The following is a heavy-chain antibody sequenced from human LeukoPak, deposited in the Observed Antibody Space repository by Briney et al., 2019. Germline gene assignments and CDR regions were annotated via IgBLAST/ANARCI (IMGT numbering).Heavy chain of an antibody. CDR1: GYTFTNYA. CDR3: ARTLFGDQYQLLHNWFDP. D-gene: IGHD2-2*01. CDR2: INTDTGNP. J-gene: IGHJ5*02. V-gene: IGHV7-4-1*02. Sequence: GASVKVSCKASGYTFTNYAMNWVRQAPGQGLEWMGWINTDTGNPTYAQGFTRRLVLSLDTSASTAYLQISGLKAEDTAVYYCARTLFGDQYQLLHNWFDPWGQGTLVTVSS.